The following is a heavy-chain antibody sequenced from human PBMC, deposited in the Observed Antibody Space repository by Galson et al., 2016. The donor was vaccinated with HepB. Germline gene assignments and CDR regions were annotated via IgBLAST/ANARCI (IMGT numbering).Heavy chain of an antibody. CDR1: GLTVSNNY. D-gene: IGHD3-10*01. CDR2: IYSGGTT. CDR3: AKSLIGIHHYYYYGMDV. Sequence: SLRLSCAASGLTVSNNYMRWVRQAPGKGLEWVSLIYSGGTTKYADSVKGRFTIYRDNSKNTLYLQMSSLRADDTAVYYCAKSLIGIHHYYYYGMDVWGQGTTVTVSS. V-gene: IGHV3-53*01. J-gene: IGHJ6*02.